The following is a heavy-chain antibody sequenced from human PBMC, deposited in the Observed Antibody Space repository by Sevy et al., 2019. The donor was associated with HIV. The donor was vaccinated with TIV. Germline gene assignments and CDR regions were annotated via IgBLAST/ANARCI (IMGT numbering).Heavy chain of an antibody. CDR2: MRFDGTIK. J-gene: IGHJ6*02. Sequence: GGSLRLSCAASGFTFSTYGMHWVRQAPGRGLEWVAFMRFDGTIKYHRDSVKGRFTISRDNSKNTLYLQMNSLRAEDTVVYFCAKVLHIVEVPAAIDYYYGMDVWGQGTTVTVSS. D-gene: IGHD2-2*01. CDR3: AKVLHIVEVPAAIDYYYGMDV. CDR1: GFTFSTYG. V-gene: IGHV3-30*02.